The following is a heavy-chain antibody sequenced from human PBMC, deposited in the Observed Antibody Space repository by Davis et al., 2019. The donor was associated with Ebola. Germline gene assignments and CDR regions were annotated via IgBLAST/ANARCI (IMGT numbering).Heavy chain of an antibody. Sequence: GESLKISCAASGFTFSDYYMSWIRQAPGKGLEWVSYISSSSSYTNYADSVKGRFTISRDNAKNSLYLQMNSLRAEDTAVYYCARVRSGWPGYFDYWGQGTLVTVSS. V-gene: IGHV3-11*06. CDR2: ISSSSSYT. D-gene: IGHD6-19*01. CDR1: GFTFSDYY. CDR3: ARVRSGWPGYFDY. J-gene: IGHJ4*02.